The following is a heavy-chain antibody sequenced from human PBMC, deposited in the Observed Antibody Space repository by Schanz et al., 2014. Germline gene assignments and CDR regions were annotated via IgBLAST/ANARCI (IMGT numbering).Heavy chain of an antibody. CDR3: AKYRGYYRVSGSYRELEY. CDR1: GFGFSSYS. D-gene: IGHD3-10*01. CDR2: ISGSGGST. J-gene: IGHJ4*02. Sequence: EVQLVESGGGLIQPGGSLRLSCAASGFGFSSYSMNWVRQAPGKGLEWVSAISGSGGSTYYADSVKGRFTISRDNSKNTVYLQMNSLRVEDTAVYYCAKYRGYYRVSGSYRELEYWGQGTLVTVSS. V-gene: IGHV3-23*04.